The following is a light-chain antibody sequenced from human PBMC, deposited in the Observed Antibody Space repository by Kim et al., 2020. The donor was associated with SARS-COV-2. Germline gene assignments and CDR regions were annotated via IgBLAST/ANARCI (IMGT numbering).Light chain of an antibody. Sequence: DIQMTQSPSSLSASLGDRVTITCRASQGIGNFLAWYQQKPGKVPRLLIYDASALESGVPSRFSGSGSGTDFTLTINSLQPEDVATYYCQKHNSAPWTFGQGTKVDIK. J-gene: IGKJ1*01. CDR1: QGIGNF. CDR3: QKHNSAPWT. V-gene: IGKV1-27*01. CDR2: DAS.